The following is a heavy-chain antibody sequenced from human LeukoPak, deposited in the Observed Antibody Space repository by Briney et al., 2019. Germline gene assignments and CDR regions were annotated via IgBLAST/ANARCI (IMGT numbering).Heavy chain of an antibody. CDR2: IYYSGST. Sequence: SETLSLTCTVSGASISSSNYYWGWVRQPPGKGLEWIGSIYYSGSTFYNPSLKSRVTTSLDTSKNQFSLNLSSVTAADTAVYFCARVLGVTVTTNWFDPWGRGALVTVSS. CDR3: ARVLGVTVTTNWFDP. J-gene: IGHJ5*02. V-gene: IGHV4-39*07. CDR1: GASISSSNYY. D-gene: IGHD1-20*01.